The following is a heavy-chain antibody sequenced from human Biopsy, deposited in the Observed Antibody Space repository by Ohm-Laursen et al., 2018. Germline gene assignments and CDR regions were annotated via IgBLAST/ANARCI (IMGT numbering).Heavy chain of an antibody. J-gene: IGHJ5*02. D-gene: IGHD2-2*01. CDR3: ARFIVPSLHCSNGVCPIRWFDP. V-gene: IGHV4-34*01. Sequence: SDTLSLTCVVYGGTYSGYYWSWIRQPPGKGLEWIGEVHHDGRANYNPSLKSRVTISGDMSKKQFSLKLSGVTAADTAVYYCARFIVPSLHCSNGVCPIRWFDPWGQGTLVTVFS. CDR1: GGTYSGYY. CDR2: VHHDGRA.